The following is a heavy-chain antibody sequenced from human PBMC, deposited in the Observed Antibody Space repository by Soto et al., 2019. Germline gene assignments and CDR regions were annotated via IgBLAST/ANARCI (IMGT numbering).Heavy chain of an antibody. CDR3: TTDPGDYADF. Sequence: VQLVESGGDLVKPGGSLRLSCAASGITFTNAWMSWVRQAPGKGLEWVGRIKNRADGGTTDYAAPVRGRFTISRDDSKNTLFLQMNSLEAEDTAVYYCTTDPGDYADFWGQGTLVTVSS. V-gene: IGHV3-15*01. J-gene: IGHJ4*02. D-gene: IGHD4-17*01. CDR1: GITFTNAW. CDR2: IKNRADGGTT.